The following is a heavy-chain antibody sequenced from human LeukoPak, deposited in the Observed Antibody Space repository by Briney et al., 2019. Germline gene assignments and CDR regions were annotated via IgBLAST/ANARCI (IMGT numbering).Heavy chain of an antibody. Sequence: PGGSLRLSCAASGFSVSSNYMSWVRQAPGKGLEWVSVIYSGDRTYYADSVRGRFTISRDNSKNTVYLRMNSLRPEDTAVYYCAKGYSSSWVDYWGQGTLVTVSS. V-gene: IGHV3-53*05. J-gene: IGHJ4*02. CDR2: IYSGDRT. CDR1: GFSVSSNY. D-gene: IGHD6-13*01. CDR3: AKGYSSSWVDY.